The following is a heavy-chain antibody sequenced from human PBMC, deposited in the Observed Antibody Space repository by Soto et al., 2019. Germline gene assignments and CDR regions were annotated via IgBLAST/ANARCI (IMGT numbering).Heavy chain of an antibody. CDR3: ARGIYDFWSGSPRYGMDV. CDR1: VFTFSSYA. Sequence: GGSLRLSCAASVFTFSSYAMHWVRQAPGKGLEWVAVISYDGSNKYYADSVKGRFTISRDNSKNTLYLQMNSLRAEDTAVYYCARGIYDFWSGSPRYGMDVWGQGTTVTVSS. V-gene: IGHV3-30-3*01. CDR2: ISYDGSNK. D-gene: IGHD3-3*01. J-gene: IGHJ6*02.